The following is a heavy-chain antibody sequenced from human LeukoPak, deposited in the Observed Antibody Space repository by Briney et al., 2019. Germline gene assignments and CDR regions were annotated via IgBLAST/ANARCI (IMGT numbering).Heavy chain of an antibody. CDR2: ISKDGGST. J-gene: IGHJ4*02. V-gene: IGHV3-74*03. D-gene: IGHD1-14*01. CDR3: TSGIGTYYY. Sequence: GGSLRLSCAVSGLTFSEYWMHWVRQDAGKGLVWVAGISKDGGSTEYADFVKGRCTISRDDAKNTLYLQMNSLTVDDTAVYYCTSGIGTYYYWGLGAQVTVSS. CDR1: GLTFSEYW.